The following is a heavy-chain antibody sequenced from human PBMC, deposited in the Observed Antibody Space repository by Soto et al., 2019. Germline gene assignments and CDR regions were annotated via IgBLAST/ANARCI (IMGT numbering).Heavy chain of an antibody. D-gene: IGHD6-13*01. J-gene: IGHJ6*02. CDR2: ISYDGSNE. V-gene: IGHV3-30-3*01. CDR3: AKGVDQHDYYYYGMDV. Sequence: GGSLRLSCAASGFPFSTYAIHWVRQLPGKGLEWVAVISYDGSNEYYADSVKGRFTISRDKSKNTVHLQMNSLRVEDTAVYYCAKGVDQHDYYYYGMDVWGQGTTVTVSS. CDR1: GFPFSTYA.